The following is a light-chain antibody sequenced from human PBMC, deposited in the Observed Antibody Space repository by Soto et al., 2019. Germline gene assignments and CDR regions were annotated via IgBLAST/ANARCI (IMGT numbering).Light chain of an antibody. CDR1: SSNLGKNF. CDR3: GTWYSSLSTVV. J-gene: IGLJ2*01. CDR2: ENN. V-gene: IGLV1-51*02. Sequence: QSVLTQPPSVSAAPGQRVTISCSGGSSNLGKNFVSWYQQVPRTAPKLLIYENNKRLAGIPARFSGSQSGTSATLGIPRLQTGAEADHYCGTWYSSLSTVVFGGWTQLTVL.